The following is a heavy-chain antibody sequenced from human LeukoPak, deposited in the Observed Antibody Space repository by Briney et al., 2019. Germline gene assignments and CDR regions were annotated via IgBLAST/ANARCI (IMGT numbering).Heavy chain of an antibody. J-gene: IGHJ4*02. D-gene: IGHD3-10*01. Sequence: SSETLSLTCTVSSGSISSGGYYWSWIRQHPGKGLGWIGYIYYSGSTYYNPSLKSRVTMSVDTSKNQFSLKLSSVTAADTAVYYCARVSLVRGAPDYYFDYWGQGTLVTVSS. CDR3: ARVSLVRGAPDYYFDY. V-gene: IGHV4-31*03. CDR2: IYYSGST. CDR1: SGSISSGGYY.